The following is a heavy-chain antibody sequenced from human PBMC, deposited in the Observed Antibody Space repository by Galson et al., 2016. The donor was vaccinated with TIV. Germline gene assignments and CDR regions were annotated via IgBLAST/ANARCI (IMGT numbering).Heavy chain of an antibody. Sequence: SVKVSCKASGGPFISYAISWVRQAPGQGLEWVGGIIPVFGTPHSAQTFQGRVTISADESTNTAYMELSSLKSDDTAMYYCARPSSSCRGRSYYYYMDVWGKGTTVTVSS. CDR3: ARPSSSCRGRSYYYYMDV. V-gene: IGHV1-69*13. J-gene: IGHJ6*03. CDR2: IIPVFGTP. CDR1: GGPFISYA. D-gene: IGHD6-19*01.